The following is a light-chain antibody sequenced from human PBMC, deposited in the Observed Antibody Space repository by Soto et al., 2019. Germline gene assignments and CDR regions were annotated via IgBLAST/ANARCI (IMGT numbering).Light chain of an antibody. Sequence: LTHPPSVSLAPGQTASITCGGHNIGSKTVHWYRQTPGQAPVLVVYDDSDRPSGIPERFSGSNSGNTATLTISRVEAGDEADYYCQVWDSITDHSVFGTGTKVTVL. CDR1: NIGSKT. V-gene: IGLV3-21*02. J-gene: IGLJ1*01. CDR3: QVWDSITDHSV. CDR2: DDS.